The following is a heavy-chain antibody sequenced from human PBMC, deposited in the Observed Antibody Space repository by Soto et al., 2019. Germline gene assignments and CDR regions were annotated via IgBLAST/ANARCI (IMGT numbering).Heavy chain of an antibody. J-gene: IGHJ4*02. CDR1: GDTVSNDRAG. CDR2: TYYRSKWYN. CDR3: ARSTHWAFDY. D-gene: IGHD7-27*01. V-gene: IGHV6-1*01. Sequence: SQTLSLTCAISGDTVSNDRAGWHWIRQSPSRGLEWLGRTYYRSKWYNDYAISVRGRITINPDTSKNQFSLLLNSVTPEDTAVYYCARSTHWAFDYWGQGTLVT.